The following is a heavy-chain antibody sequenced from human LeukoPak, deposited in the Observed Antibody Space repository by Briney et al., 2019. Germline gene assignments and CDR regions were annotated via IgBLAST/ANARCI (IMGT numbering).Heavy chain of an antibody. V-gene: IGHV1-2*06. D-gene: IGHD1-26*01. J-gene: IGHJ4*02. CDR1: GYTLTAYY. CDR2: INPNSGGT. CDR3: ARDQSGSFSY. Sequence: ASVKVSCKASGYTLTAYYMHWVRQAPGQGLEWMRRINPNSGGTNYAQKFQGRVTMTRDTSISTAYMELSRLRSDDTAVYYCARDQSGSFSYWGQGTLVTVSS.